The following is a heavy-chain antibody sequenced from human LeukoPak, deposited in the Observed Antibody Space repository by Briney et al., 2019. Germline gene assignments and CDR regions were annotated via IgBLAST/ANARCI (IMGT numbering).Heavy chain of an antibody. CDR1: GGSFSGYY. J-gene: IGHJ3*02. D-gene: IGHD2-2*01. Sequence: PSETLSPTCAVYGGSFSGYYWSWIRQPPGKWREWVGEINHSVSTNYNPSLKSRVTLSVDTSKTQFSLKLSSVTAADTAVYYCASGDIVVVPAALSHAFDIWGQGTMVTVSS. CDR3: ASGDIVVVPAALSHAFDI. V-gene: IGHV4-34*01. CDR2: INHSVST.